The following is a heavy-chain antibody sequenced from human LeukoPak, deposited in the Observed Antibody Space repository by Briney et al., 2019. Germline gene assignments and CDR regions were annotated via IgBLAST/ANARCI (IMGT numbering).Heavy chain of an antibody. CDR3: ARARLHRVYYFDY. Sequence: SETLSLACAVYNGSFSGYDWSWIRQPPGKGLGWIGEMNHSGRTNYNPSLKSRVTISVDTSKNQFSLKLSSVTAADTAVYYCARARLHRVYYFDYWGQGTLVIVSS. CDR2: MNHSGRT. D-gene: IGHD4-11*01. J-gene: IGHJ4*02. CDR1: NGSFSGYD. V-gene: IGHV4-34*01.